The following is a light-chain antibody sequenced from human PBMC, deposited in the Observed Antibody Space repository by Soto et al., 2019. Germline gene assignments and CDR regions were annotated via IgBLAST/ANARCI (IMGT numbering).Light chain of an antibody. V-gene: IGKV1-8*01. CDR3: QHYYSYPQA. CDR2: AAS. J-gene: IGKJ5*01. CDR1: QGISSY. Sequence: AIRMTQSPSSFSASTGDRVTITCRASQGISSYLAWYQQKPGKAPKLLIYAASTLQSGVPSRFSGSGSGTDFTLTISCLQSEDFATYYCQHYYSYPQAFGQWTRLEIK.